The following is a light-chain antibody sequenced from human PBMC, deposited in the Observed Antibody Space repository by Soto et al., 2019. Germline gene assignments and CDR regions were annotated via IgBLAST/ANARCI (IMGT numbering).Light chain of an antibody. CDR2: GAS. Sequence: EIVMTQSPATLSVSPGERATLSCRASQSVCSNLVWYQQKPGQAPRLLIYGASTRATGTPARFSGSGSGTEFTLTISSLQSEDSAVYFCQQCNNWPPWTFGQGTKV. CDR1: QSVCSN. V-gene: IGKV3D-15*01. CDR3: QQCNNWPPWT. J-gene: IGKJ1*01.